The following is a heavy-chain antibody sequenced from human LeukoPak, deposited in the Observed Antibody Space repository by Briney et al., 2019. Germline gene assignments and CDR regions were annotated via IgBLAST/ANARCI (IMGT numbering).Heavy chain of an antibody. CDR2: IYTSGST. V-gene: IGHV4-4*07. CDR1: GGSISSYY. Sequence: SETLSLTCTVSGGSISSYYWSWIRQPAGKGLEWIERIYTSGSTNYNPSLKSRVTISVDTSKNQFSLKLSSVTAADTAVYYCAREGPDSSSPLLNAFDIWGQGTMVTVSS. D-gene: IGHD6-6*01. J-gene: IGHJ3*02. CDR3: AREGPDSSSPLLNAFDI.